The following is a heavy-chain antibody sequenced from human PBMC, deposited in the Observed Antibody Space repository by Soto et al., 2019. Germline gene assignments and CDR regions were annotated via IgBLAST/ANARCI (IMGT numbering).Heavy chain of an antibody. J-gene: IGHJ4*02. Sequence: GGSPRLSCASSEVTFSNYAMSWVRQAPGKGLEWVSAISYGGGTTYYADSVKGRFTISRDNSKNTLYLQMNSLRAEDTAVYYCAKNPGYYYDSTGYHFDYWGQGTLVTVSS. CDR3: AKNPGYYYDSTGYHFDY. D-gene: IGHD3-22*01. V-gene: IGHV3-23*01. CDR1: EVTFSNYA. CDR2: ISYGGGTT.